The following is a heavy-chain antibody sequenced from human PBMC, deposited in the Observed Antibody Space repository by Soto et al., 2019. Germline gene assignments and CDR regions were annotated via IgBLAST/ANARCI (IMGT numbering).Heavy chain of an antibody. V-gene: IGHV4-39*01. J-gene: IGHJ4*02. CDR1: GGSISSSSYY. Sequence: PSETLSLTCTVSGGSISSSSYYWGWIRQPPGKGLEWIGSIYYSGSTYYNPSLKSRVTISVDTSKNQFSLKLSSVTAADTAVYYCARLSPYYYDSSGYYYSYWGQGTLVTVSS. D-gene: IGHD3-22*01. CDR3: ARLSPYYYDSSGYYYSY. CDR2: IYYSGST.